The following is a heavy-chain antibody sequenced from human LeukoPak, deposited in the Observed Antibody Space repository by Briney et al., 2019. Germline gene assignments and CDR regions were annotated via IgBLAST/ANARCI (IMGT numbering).Heavy chain of an antibody. D-gene: IGHD2-15*01. CDR3: ASGAGYCSGGSCYSFGNAFDI. CDR2: INPNSGGT. J-gene: IGHJ3*02. CDR1: GYTFTSYG. Sequence: ASVKVSCKASGYTFTSYGISWVRQAPGQGLEWMGWINPNSGGTNYAQKFQGRVTMTRDTSISTAYMELSRLRSDDTAVYYCASGAGYCSGGSCYSFGNAFDIWGQGTMVTVSS. V-gene: IGHV1-2*02.